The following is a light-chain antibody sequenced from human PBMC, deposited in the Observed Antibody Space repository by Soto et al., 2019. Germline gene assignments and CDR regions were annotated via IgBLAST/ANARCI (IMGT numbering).Light chain of an antibody. Sequence: QSALAQPASVSGSPGQSITISCTGTSSDVGSYDLVSWYQQHPGKAPKLMIYEGSKLPSGLSNRFSGSKSGNTASLTISGLQAEDEADYYCGSHAGTATYVFGTGTKLTVL. CDR1: SSDVGSYDL. CDR3: GSHAGTATYV. CDR2: EGS. J-gene: IGLJ1*01. V-gene: IGLV2-23*01.